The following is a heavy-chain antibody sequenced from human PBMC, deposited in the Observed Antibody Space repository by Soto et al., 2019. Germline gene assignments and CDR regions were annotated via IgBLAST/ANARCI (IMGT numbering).Heavy chain of an antibody. J-gene: IGHJ6*02. D-gene: IGHD2-15*01. CDR2: IAQDGTEI. V-gene: IGHV3-7*03. CDR3: TRWSNAMDV. Sequence: EVQVVESGGGLVQPGGSLRLSCVASGFTFSNYYMTWVRQAPGKGLECVAYIAQDGTEIYNVDSVRGRFTISRDNAKSSLYLQMNSLTAEDTALYYCTRWSNAMDVWGQGPSVTVSS. CDR1: GFTFSNYY.